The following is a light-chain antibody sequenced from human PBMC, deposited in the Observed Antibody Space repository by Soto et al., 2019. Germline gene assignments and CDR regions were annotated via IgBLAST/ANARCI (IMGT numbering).Light chain of an antibody. Sequence: QSVLTQPPSESGAPGQRVTISCTGSSSNIGAGYDVHWYQQLPGTAPKLLIYRNSNRPSGVPDRFSGSKSDTSASLTITGLQAEDEADYYCQSYDSSLNYVFGTGTKVTVL. CDR3: QSYDSSLNYV. V-gene: IGLV1-40*01. CDR2: RNS. J-gene: IGLJ1*01. CDR1: SSNIGAGYD.